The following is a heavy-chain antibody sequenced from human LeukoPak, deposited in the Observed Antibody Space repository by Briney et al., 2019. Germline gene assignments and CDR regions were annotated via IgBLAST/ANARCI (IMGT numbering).Heavy chain of an antibody. CDR3: ARVIGYCGGGSCYSEKPDY. CDR1: GYTFTSYD. D-gene: IGHD2-15*01. CDR2: MNPNSGNT. V-gene: IGHV1-8*01. Sequence: ASVKVSCKASGYTFTSYDINWVRQATGQGLEWMGWMNPNSGNTGYAQKFQGRVTMTRDTSISTAYMELSSLRSEDTAVYYCARVIGYCGGGSCYSEKPDYWGQGTLVTVSS. J-gene: IGHJ4*02.